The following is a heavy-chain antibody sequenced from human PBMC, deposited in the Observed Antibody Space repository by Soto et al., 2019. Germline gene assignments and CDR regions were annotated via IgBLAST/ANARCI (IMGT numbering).Heavy chain of an antibody. CDR2: ISVSGGSS. D-gene: IGHD6-13*01. V-gene: IGHV3-23*01. Sequence: GGSLSLSCAASGFAFSTYAMTWVRQAPGKGLEWVSVISVSGGSSYYAASVKGRFTISRDNSKNTLYLQMNGLRAEDTALYYCAKVTKRAAAGRYEYYKYGMDVWGQGTTVTVSS. CDR3: AKVTKRAAAGRYEYYKYGMDV. CDR1: GFAFSTYA. J-gene: IGHJ6*02.